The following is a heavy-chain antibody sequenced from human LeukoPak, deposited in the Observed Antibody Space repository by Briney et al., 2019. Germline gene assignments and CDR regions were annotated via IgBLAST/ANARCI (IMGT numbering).Heavy chain of an antibody. Sequence: GGSLRLSCAASGFTFTSYAMNWVRQAPGKGLEWVSTISDSSGSTYYADSVKGRFTISRDNAKNSLYLQMNSLRAEDTAVYYCARADRATQFYFDYWGQGTLVTVSS. CDR1: GFTFTSYA. V-gene: IGHV3-23*01. CDR2: ISDSSGST. J-gene: IGHJ4*02. D-gene: IGHD1-26*01. CDR3: ARADRATQFYFDY.